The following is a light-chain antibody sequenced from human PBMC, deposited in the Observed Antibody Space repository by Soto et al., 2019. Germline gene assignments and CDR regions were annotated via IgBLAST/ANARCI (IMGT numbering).Light chain of an antibody. CDR2: DAS. CDR3: QQYNSYSWT. CDR1: QSISSW. V-gene: IGKV1-5*01. Sequence: DIQMPQSPSTLSASVGARVTITCRASQSISSWLAWYQQKPGKAPKLLIYDASSLESGVPSRFSGSGSGTEFTLTISSLQPDDFATYYCQQYNSYSWTFGQGTKVDIK. J-gene: IGKJ1*01.